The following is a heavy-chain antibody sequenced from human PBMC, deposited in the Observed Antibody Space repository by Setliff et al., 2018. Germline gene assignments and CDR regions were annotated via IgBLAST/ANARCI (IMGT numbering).Heavy chain of an antibody. J-gene: IGHJ4*02. CDR2: IIPIFGTA. D-gene: IGHD2-2*01. Sequence: SVKVSCKASGGTFSSYAISWVRQAPGQGLEWMGGIIPIFGTANYAQKFQGRVTITTDESTSTAYMELSSLRSDDTAVYYCARGPLDFVVVPAAAKFDSWGQGTLVTVSS. CDR3: ARGPLDFVVVPAAAKFDS. CDR1: GGTFSSYA. V-gene: IGHV1-69*05.